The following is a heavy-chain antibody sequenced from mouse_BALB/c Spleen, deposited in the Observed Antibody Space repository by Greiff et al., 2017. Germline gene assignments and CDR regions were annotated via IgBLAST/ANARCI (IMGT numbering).Heavy chain of an antibody. D-gene: IGHD3-2*02. V-gene: IGHV1S81*02. Sequence: QVQLQQPGAELVKPGASVKLSCKASGYTFTSYYMYWVKQRPGQGLEWIGGINPSNGGTNFNEKFKSKATLTVDKSSSTAYMQLSSLTSEDSAVYYCTRRLRDYFDYWGQGTTLTVAS. CDR1: GYTFTSYY. CDR3: TRRLRDYFDY. J-gene: IGHJ2*01. CDR2: INPSNGGT.